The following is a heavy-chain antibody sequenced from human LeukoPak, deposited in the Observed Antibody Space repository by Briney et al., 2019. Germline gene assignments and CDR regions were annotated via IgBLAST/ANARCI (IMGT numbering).Heavy chain of an antibody. Sequence: PPGGSLRLSCAASGFTVSSNYMSWVRQAPGKGLEWVSVIYSGGSTYYADSVKGRFTISRDNSKNTLYLQMNSLRAEDTAVYYCARDWPAARPPGSYYYYGMDVWGQGTTVTVSS. D-gene: IGHD6-6*01. CDR1: GFTVSSNY. V-gene: IGHV3-66*01. CDR2: IYSGGST. CDR3: ARDWPAARPPGSYYYYGMDV. J-gene: IGHJ6*02.